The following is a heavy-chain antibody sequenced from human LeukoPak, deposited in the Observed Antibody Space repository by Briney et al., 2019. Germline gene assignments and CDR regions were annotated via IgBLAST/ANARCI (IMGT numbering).Heavy chain of an antibody. V-gene: IGHV3-21*01. Sequence: GGSPRLSCAASGFTFSDYNMNWVRQAPGKGLEWVSSITSSSSYMYYADSVKGRFTISRDNAGNSLYLQMNSLRAEDTAVYYCARGGSSSPVISVHWGQGTLVTVSS. CDR1: GFTFSDYN. CDR2: ITSSSSYM. D-gene: IGHD6-6*01. J-gene: IGHJ4*02. CDR3: ARGGSSSPVISVH.